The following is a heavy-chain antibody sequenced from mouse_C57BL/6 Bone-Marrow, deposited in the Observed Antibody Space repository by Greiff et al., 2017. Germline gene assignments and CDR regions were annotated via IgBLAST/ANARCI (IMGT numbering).Heavy chain of an antibody. CDR3: ARWRLLEMDY. CDR2: ISSGSSTI. D-gene: IGHD2-3*01. J-gene: IGHJ4*01. V-gene: IGHV5-17*01. CDR1: GFTFSDYG. Sequence: EVKLVESGGGLVKPGGSLKLSCAASGFTFSDYGMHWVRQAPEKGLEWVAYISSGSSTIYYADTVKGRFTISRDNAKNTLFLQMTSLRSEGTAMYYCARWRLLEMDYWGQGTSVTVSS.